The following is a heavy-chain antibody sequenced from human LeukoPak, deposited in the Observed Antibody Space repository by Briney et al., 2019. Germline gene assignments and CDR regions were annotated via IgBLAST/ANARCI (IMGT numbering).Heavy chain of an antibody. J-gene: IGHJ2*01. Sequence: GGSLRLSCAASGFTFSSFSMNWVRQAPGKGLEWVSSISSSSNYIYYADSVRGRFTISRDNAKNSLSLQMNSLRVEDTAVYYCARDLDGDCGWHFDLWGRGTLVTVSS. D-gene: IGHD2-21*01. CDR1: GFTFSSFS. V-gene: IGHV3-21*01. CDR3: ARDLDGDCGWHFDL. CDR2: ISSSSNYI.